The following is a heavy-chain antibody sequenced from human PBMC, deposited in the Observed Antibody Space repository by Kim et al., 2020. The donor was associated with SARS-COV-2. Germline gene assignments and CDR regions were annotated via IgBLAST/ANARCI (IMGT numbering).Heavy chain of an antibody. V-gene: IGHV4-39*01. CDR1: GGSISSSSYY. CDR3: ARRWSGYDSCRACGMDV. Sequence: SETLSLTCTVSGGSISSSSYYWGWIRQPPGKGLEWIGSIYYSGSTYYNPSLKSRVTISVDTSKNQFSLKLSSVTAADTAVYYCARRWSGYDSCRACGMDVWGKGTTVTVSS. D-gene: IGHD5-12*01. CDR2: IYYSGST. J-gene: IGHJ6*04.